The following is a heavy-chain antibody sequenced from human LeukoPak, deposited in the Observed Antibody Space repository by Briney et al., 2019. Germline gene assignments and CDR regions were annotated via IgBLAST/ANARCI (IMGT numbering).Heavy chain of an antibody. CDR1: GGTFSNSA. V-gene: IGHV1-69*13. CDR3: ARDREGATWHYYMDV. CDR2: IIPIFGTA. D-gene: IGHD1-26*01. J-gene: IGHJ6*03. Sequence: ASVKVSCKASGGTFSNSAISWVRQAPGQGLEWMGGIIPIFGTANYAQKFQGRVTITADESTSTAYMELSSLRSEDTAVYYCARDREGATWHYYMDVWGKGTTVTISS.